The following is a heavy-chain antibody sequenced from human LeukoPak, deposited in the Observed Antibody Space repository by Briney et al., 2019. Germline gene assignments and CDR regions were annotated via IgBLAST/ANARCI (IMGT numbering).Heavy chain of an antibody. J-gene: IGHJ4*02. CDR1: GGSISSGGYY. CDR3: ARENSGSYYD. V-gene: IGHV4-30-2*01. CDR2: IYHSGST. Sequence: SQTLSLTCTVSGGSISSGGYYWSWVRQHPGKGLEWIGYIYHSGSTYYNPSLKSRVTISVDRSKNQFSLKLSSVTAADTAVYYCARENSGSYYDWGQGTLVTVSS. D-gene: IGHD1-26*01.